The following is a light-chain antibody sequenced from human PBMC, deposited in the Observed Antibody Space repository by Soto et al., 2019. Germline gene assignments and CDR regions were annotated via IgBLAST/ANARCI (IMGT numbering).Light chain of an antibody. CDR1: SSDVGSHNL. CDR3: CSYGGSRAV. CDR2: EVS. Sequence: QSVLTQPASVSGSPGQSITISCTGTSSDVGSHNLVSWYQQHPGQAPKLMIYEVSKRPLGVSARFSASKSGNTASLTISGIQAEDEADYYCCSYGGSRAVFGGGTQLTVL. V-gene: IGLV2-23*02. J-gene: IGLJ7*01.